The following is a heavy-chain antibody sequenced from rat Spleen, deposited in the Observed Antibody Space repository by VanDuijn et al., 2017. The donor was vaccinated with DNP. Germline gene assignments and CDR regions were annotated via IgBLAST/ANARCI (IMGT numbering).Heavy chain of an antibody. CDR1: GFTFSNFG. D-gene: IGHD1-11*01. V-gene: IGHV5S13*01. CDR2: ISTGGSNT. CDR3: VIGATVHYYFDY. Sequence: EGKLVESGGGLVQPGSSLKLSCVASGFTFSNFGIAWVRQAPTKGLKWVASISTGGSNTNYRESVKGRFTISRYNAKDTLYRQMYSLRSEDTATYYCVIGATVHYYFDYWGQGVMVTVSS. J-gene: IGHJ2*01.